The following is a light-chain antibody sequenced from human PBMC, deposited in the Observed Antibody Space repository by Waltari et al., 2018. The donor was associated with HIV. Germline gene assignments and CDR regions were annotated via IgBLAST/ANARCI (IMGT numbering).Light chain of an antibody. J-gene: IGLJ2*01. CDR3: CSYAASYTFV. CDR1: YSTIGGYNL. CDR2: DVR. V-gene: IGLV2-11*01. Sequence: QSALTQPRSVSGPPGQSVTISCTGTYSTIGGYNLVYWYQQHHGKAPKLMIYDVRELPSGVAVRFSGSKSGNAASLTISGLQAEDEADYYCCSYAASYTFVFGGGTKLTVL.